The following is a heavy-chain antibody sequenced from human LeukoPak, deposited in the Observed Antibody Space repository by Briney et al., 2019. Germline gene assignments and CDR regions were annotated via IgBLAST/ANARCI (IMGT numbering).Heavy chain of an antibody. CDR1: GYTFTSYD. J-gene: IGHJ2*01. D-gene: IGHD3-9*01. Sequence: ASVKVSCKASGYTFTSYDINWVRQATGQGLEWMGWMNPNSGNTGYAQKFQGRVTVTRNTSISTAYMELSSLRSEDTAVYYCARTLEGRVAYYDILNGFEWYFDLWGRGTLVTVSS. V-gene: IGHV1-8*01. CDR2: MNPNSGNT. CDR3: ARTLEGRVAYYDILNGFEWYFDL.